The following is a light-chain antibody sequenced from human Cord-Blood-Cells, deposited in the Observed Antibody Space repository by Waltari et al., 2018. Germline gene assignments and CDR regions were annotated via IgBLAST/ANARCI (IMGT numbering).Light chain of an antibody. CDR2: EGS. CDR3: CSYAGSSTWV. CDR1: ISDVGSYNL. J-gene: IGLJ3*02. V-gene: IGLV2-23*01. Sequence: QSALTQPASVSGSPGQSITISCTGTISDVGSYNLDSWYQQHPGKAPKLMIYEGSKRPSGVSNRFSGSKSGNTASLTISGLQAEDEADYYCCSYAGSSTWVFGGGTKLTV.